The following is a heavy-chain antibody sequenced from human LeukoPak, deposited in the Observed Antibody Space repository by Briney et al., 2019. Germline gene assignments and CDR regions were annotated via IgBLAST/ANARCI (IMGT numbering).Heavy chain of an antibody. D-gene: IGHD1-14*01. Sequence: PSETLSLTCTVSGGSISSYYWSWIRQPPGKGLEWIGYIYDSGSTNYNPSLKSRVTMSVDTSKNQFSLKVSSVTAADTAVYYCARLRSRTVFDYWGQGTLVTVSS. CDR3: ARLRSRTVFDY. CDR1: GGSISSYY. V-gene: IGHV4-59*01. CDR2: IYDSGST. J-gene: IGHJ4*02.